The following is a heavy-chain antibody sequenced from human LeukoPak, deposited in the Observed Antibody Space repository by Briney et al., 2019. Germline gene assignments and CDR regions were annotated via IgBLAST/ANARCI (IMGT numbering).Heavy chain of an antibody. CDR3: ARGVSGWHPASYFDY. Sequence: SETLSLTCTVSGDSITSGTYYWTWIRQPAGKGLEWIGRIYTSGSTNYNPSLKSRVTISLDTSKNQFSLRLSSVTAADTAVYYCARGVSGWHPASYFDYWGQGTLVTVSS. CDR1: GDSITSGTYY. D-gene: IGHD6-19*01. CDR2: IYTSGST. J-gene: IGHJ4*02. V-gene: IGHV4-61*02.